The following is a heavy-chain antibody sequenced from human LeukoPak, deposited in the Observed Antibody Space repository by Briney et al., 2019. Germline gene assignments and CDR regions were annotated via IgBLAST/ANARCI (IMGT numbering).Heavy chain of an antibody. D-gene: IGHD3-22*01. CDR3: ARRGEGDDSSGYYLQRSFDY. CDR1: GYTFTSYG. V-gene: IGHV1-18*01. Sequence: ASVKVSCTASGYTFTSYGISWVRQAPGQGLEWMGWISAYNGNTNYAQTLQGRVTMTTDTSTSTAYMELRSLRSDDTAVYYCARRGEGDDSSGYYLQRSFDYWGQGTLVTVSS. J-gene: IGHJ4*02. CDR2: ISAYNGNT.